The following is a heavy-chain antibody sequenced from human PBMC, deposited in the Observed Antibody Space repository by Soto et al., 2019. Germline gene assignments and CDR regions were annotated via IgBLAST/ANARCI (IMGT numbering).Heavy chain of an antibody. V-gene: IGHV3-48*01. J-gene: IGHJ3*02. Sequence: EVQLVESGGDLVQPGGSLILSCAASVFTLSEYNMNWVRQAPGKGLEWVSDISSSSSTIYYADSVKGRFTISRDDAKNSLYLQMNSLRAEDTAVYYCAGAFDIWGQGTMVTDSS. CDR3: AGAFDI. CDR1: VFTLSEYN. CDR2: ISSSSSTI.